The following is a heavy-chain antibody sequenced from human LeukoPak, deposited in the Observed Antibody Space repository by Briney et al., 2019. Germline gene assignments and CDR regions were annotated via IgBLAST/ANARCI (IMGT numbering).Heavy chain of an antibody. CDR2: ISSSSSYI. J-gene: IGHJ4*02. CDR3: ARSPIYCSSTSCYEERTFDY. Sequence: GGSLRLSCAASGFTFSSYSMNWVRQAPGKGLEWVSSISSSSSYIYYADSVKGRFTISRDNAKNSPYLQMNSLRAEDTAVYYCARSPIYCSSTSCYEERTFDYWGQGTLVTVSS. CDR1: GFTFSSYS. V-gene: IGHV3-21*01. D-gene: IGHD2-2*01.